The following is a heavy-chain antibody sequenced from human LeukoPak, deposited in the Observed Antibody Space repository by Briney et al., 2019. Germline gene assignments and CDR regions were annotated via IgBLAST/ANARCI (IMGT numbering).Heavy chain of an antibody. V-gene: IGHV4-61*02. CDR2: IYTSGSA. CDR1: GGSISSGSYY. J-gene: IGHJ4*02. CDR3: AREVGSGYDYGTFDY. Sequence: SSETLSLTCTVSGGSISSGSYYWSWIRQPAGKGLEWIGRIYTSGSANYNPSLKSRVTISVDTSKNQFSLKLSSVTAADTAVYYCAREVGSGYDYGTFDYWGQGTLVTVSS. D-gene: IGHD5-12*01.